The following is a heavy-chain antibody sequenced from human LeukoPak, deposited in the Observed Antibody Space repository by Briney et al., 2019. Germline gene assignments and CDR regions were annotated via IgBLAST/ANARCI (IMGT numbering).Heavy chain of an antibody. CDR1: GGSISSYY. Sequence: SETLSLTCTVSGGSISSYYWSWIRQPPGKGLEWIGYIYYSGSTNYNPSLKSRVTISVDTSKNQFSLKLGSVTAADTAVYYCARLSGGSSSWYGIDYWGQGTLVTVSS. CDR2: IYYSGST. D-gene: IGHD6-13*01. V-gene: IGHV4-59*01. J-gene: IGHJ4*02. CDR3: ARLSGGSSSWYGIDY.